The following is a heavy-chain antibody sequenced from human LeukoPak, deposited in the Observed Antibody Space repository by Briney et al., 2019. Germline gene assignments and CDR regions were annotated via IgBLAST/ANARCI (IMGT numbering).Heavy chain of an antibody. CDR3: ARVRIAAAGRVWFDP. CDR2: IYYSGST. Sequence: SETLSLTCTVSGGSISSYYWSWIRQPPGKGLEWIGYIYYSGSTNYNPSLKSRVTISVDTSKNQFSLKLSSVTAADTAVYYCARVRIAAAGRVWFDPWGQGTLVTVSS. D-gene: IGHD6-13*01. V-gene: IGHV4-59*01. CDR1: GGSISSYY. J-gene: IGHJ5*02.